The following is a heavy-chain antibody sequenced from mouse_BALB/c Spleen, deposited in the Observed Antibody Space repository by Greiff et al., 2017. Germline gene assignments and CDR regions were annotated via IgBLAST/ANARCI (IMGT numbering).Heavy chain of an antibody. D-gene: IGHD2-4*01. J-gene: IGHJ3*01. CDR3: ARWDYDGSFAY. CDR2: ISNGGGST. V-gene: IGHV5-12-2*01. Sequence: DVMLVESGGGLVQPGGSLKLSCAASGFTFSSYTMSWVRQTPEKRLEWVAYISNGGGSTYYPDTVKGRFTISRDNAKNTLYLQMSSLKSEDTAMYYCARWDYDGSFAYWGQGTLVTVSA. CDR1: GFTFSSYT.